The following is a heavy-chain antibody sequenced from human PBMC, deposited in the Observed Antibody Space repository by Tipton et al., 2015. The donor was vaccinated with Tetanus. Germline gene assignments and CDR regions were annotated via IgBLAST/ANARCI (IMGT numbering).Heavy chain of an antibody. CDR2: LSGSGGST. J-gene: IGHJ4*02. D-gene: IGHD4-17*01. Sequence: LSLTCTVSGGSISSYYWSWIRQPAGKGLEWVSALSGSGGSTYYADSVKGRFTISRDNSKSTLYLQMNSLRAEDTAVYFCAKDQDYGDYFGVDYWGQGTLVTVSS. CDR3: AKDQDYGDYFGVDY. CDR1: GGSISSYY. V-gene: IGHV3-23*01.